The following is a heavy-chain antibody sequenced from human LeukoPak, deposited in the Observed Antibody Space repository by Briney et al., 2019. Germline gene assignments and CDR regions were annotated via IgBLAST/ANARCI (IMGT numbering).Heavy chain of an antibody. D-gene: IGHD1-26*01. V-gene: IGHV4-38-2*02. CDR3: ARERVVGATPVDY. CDR2: IYHSGST. CDR1: GYSISSGYY. Sequence: PSETLSLTCAVSGYSISSGYYWGWIRQPPGKGLEWIGSIYHSGSTYYNPSLKSRVTISVDTSKNQFSLKLSSVTAADTAVYYCARERVVGATPVDYWGQGTLVTVSS. J-gene: IGHJ4*02.